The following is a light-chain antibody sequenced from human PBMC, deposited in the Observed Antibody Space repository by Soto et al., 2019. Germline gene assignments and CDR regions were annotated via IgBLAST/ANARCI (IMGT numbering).Light chain of an antibody. CDR1: QTVRNNY. J-gene: IGKJ4*01. CDR3: LRYDNSPLT. V-gene: IGKV3-20*01. Sequence: EIVLTQSPGTLSLSPGERATLSCRAGQTVRNNYLAWYQQKPGQAPRLLIYGAXNRATGIADRFSGSGSGTDFTLTISSLAPEDYAVYYCLRYDNSPLTFGGGTKVDIK. CDR2: GAX.